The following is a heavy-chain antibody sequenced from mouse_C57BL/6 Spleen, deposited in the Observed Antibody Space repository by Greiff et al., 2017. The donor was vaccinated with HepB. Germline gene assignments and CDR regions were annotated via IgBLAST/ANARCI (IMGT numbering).Heavy chain of an antibody. V-gene: IGHV5-4*01. Sequence: VQLKESGGGLVKPGGSLKLSCAASGFTFSSYAMSWVRQTPEKRLEWVATISDGGSYTYYPDNVKGRFTISRDNAKNNLYLQMSHLKSEDTAMYYCARDYYGSSYVLDYWGQGTTLTVSS. CDR1: GFTFSSYA. CDR2: ISDGGSYT. J-gene: IGHJ2*01. D-gene: IGHD1-1*01. CDR3: ARDYYGSSYVLDY.